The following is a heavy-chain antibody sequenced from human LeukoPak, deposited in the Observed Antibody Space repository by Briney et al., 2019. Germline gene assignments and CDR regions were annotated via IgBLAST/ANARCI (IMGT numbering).Heavy chain of an antibody. V-gene: IGHV3-30*02. J-gene: IGHJ4*02. Sequence: GGSLRLSCAASGFTFSSYGMHWVRQAPGKGLEWVAFIRYDGSNKYYADSVKGRFTISRDNSQNTLYLQMNSLRAEDTAVYFCAGDAWEFHYYFDYWGQGTLVTVSS. CDR1: GFTFSSYG. CDR3: AGDAWEFHYYFDY. D-gene: IGHD1-26*01. CDR2: IRYDGSNK.